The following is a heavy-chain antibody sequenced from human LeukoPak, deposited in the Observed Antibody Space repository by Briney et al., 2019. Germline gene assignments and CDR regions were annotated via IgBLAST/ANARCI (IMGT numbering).Heavy chain of an antibody. Sequence: PSECLSLTCTVSGGSISSSYWTWVRQSPERGLEWIGYMSPSGSTTYNPSLKSRVTIFLETPKNRFSLELTSVTDADTAVYFCARSRFNDLQSGYSGGYYYMDVWGKGTTVTVSS. J-gene: IGHJ6*03. CDR2: MSPSGST. V-gene: IGHV4-4*08. CDR3: ARSRFNDLQSGYSGGYYYMDV. D-gene: IGHD3-3*01. CDR1: GGSISSSY.